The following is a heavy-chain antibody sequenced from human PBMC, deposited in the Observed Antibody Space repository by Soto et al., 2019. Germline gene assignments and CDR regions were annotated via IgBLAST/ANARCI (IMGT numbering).Heavy chain of an antibody. D-gene: IGHD2-2*01. Sequence: GASVEVCCKDSGYTLTGYYMHWVRQAKRQGLEWMGWINPNSGGTNYAQKFQGWVTMTRDTSISTAYMELSRLRSDDTAVYYCARGLDLSGLVVPAAKYNWFDPWGQGTLVTVSP. CDR1: GYTLTGYY. J-gene: IGHJ5*02. CDR3: ARGLDLSGLVVPAAKYNWFDP. CDR2: INPNSGGT. V-gene: IGHV1-2*04.